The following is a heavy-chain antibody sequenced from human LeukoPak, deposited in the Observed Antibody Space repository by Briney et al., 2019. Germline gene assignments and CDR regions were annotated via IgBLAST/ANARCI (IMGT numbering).Heavy chain of an antibody. J-gene: IGHJ4*02. Sequence: ASVKVSCKASGYTFTSYYMHWVRQAPGQGLEWMGIINPSGGSTSYAQKFQGRVTMTRDTSTRTDFMELYSLRSEDTAVYYCARDGIAARTVYYFDYWGQGTLVTVSS. CDR3: ARDGIAARTVYYFDY. CDR2: INPSGGST. V-gene: IGHV1-46*01. CDR1: GYTFTSYY. D-gene: IGHD6-6*01.